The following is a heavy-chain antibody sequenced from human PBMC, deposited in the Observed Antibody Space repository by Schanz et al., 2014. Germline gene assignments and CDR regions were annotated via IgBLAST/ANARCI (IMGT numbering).Heavy chain of an antibody. V-gene: IGHV3-48*04. CDR3: ARDTAQSCIGPSCFEYFQH. D-gene: IGHD2-2*01. J-gene: IGHJ1*01. CDR1: AFIFRSYS. CDR2: ISRSSSTI. Sequence: EVLLLESGGRVERPGGSLRLSCAASAFIFRSYSMHWVRQAPGKGLEWVSYISRSSSTIYYADSVRGRFTISRDNAKNSLYLQMNSLRAEDTALYYCARDTAQSCIGPSCFEYFQHWGQGALVTVSS.